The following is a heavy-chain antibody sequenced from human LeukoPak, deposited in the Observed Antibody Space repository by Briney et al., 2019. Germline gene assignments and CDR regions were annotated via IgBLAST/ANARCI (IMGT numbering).Heavy chain of an antibody. CDR2: IYYSGST. CDR3: ARAGGMGDFWSGYYHQNWFDP. V-gene: IGHV4-31*03. Sequence: SETLSLTCTVSGGSISSGGYCWSWIRQHPGKGLEWIGYIYYSGSTYYNPSLKSRVTISVDTSKNQFSLKLSSVTAADTAVYYCARAGGMGDFWSGYYHQNWFDPWGQGTLVTVSS. D-gene: IGHD3-3*01. CDR1: GGSISSGGYC. J-gene: IGHJ5*02.